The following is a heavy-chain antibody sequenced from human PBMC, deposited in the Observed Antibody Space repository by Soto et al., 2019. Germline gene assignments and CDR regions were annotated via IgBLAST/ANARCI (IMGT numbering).Heavy chain of an antibody. J-gene: IGHJ4*02. CDR3: ARGLSMYVGGYCSGGSCYPPRAFDY. CDR1: GGSFSGYY. Sequence: SETLSLTCAVYGGSFSGYYWSWIRQPPGKGLEWIGEINHSGSTNYNPSLKSRVTISVDTSKNQFSLKLSSVTAADTAVYYCARGLSMYVGGYCSGGSCYPPRAFDYWGQGTLVTVSS. CDR2: INHSGST. V-gene: IGHV4-34*01. D-gene: IGHD2-15*01.